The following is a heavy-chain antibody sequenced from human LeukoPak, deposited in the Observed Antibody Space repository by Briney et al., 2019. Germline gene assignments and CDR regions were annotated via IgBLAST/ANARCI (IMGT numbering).Heavy chain of an antibody. CDR2: MYYSGST. V-gene: IGHV4-30-4*01. Sequence: SETLSLTCSVSGGSVSSGDYYWSWIRQPSGKGLEWIGYMYYSGSTYYSPSLKSRVTISVDTSKNQFSLKLSSVTAADTAVYYCARGQKYYDFWSGYFYYFDYWGQGTLVTVSS. J-gene: IGHJ4*02. CDR3: ARGQKYYDFWSGYFYYFDY. CDR1: GGSVSSGDYY. D-gene: IGHD3-3*01.